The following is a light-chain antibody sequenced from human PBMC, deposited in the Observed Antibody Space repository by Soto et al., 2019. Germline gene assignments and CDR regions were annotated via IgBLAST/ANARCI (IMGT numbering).Light chain of an antibody. CDR3: QQFDSVPLT. J-gene: IGKJ4*01. CDR1: HDIGTY. V-gene: IGKV1-33*01. CDR2: DTS. Sequence: DVQMTQSPSSLSPSVGDRVTITCQASHDIGTYLNWYQHKPGKAPKLLIFDTSHLATGVPARFSGSGSDTYFTFTITNLQAEDFAAYYCQQFDSVPLTFGGGTHVEI.